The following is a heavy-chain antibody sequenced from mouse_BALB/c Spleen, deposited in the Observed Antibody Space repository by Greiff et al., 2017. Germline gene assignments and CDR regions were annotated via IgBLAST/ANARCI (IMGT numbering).Heavy chain of an antibody. CDR3: ARGDYDYGNYFDY. V-gene: IGHV5-17*02. CDR1: GFTFSSFG. J-gene: IGHJ2*01. D-gene: IGHD2-4*01. CDR2: ISSGSSTI. Sequence: EVQRVESGGGLVQPGGSRKLSCAASGFTFSSFGMHWVRQAPEKGLEWVAYISSGSSTIYYADTVKGRVTISRDNPTNTLFLQMTSLRSEDTAMYYCARGDYDYGNYFDYWGQGTTLTVSS.